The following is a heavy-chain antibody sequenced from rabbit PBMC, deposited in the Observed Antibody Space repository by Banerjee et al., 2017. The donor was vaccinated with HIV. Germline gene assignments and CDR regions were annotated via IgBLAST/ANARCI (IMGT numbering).Heavy chain of an antibody. Sequence: QSLEESGGDLVKPGASLTLTCTASGFSFSSTDYMCWVRQAPGKGLEWIACIYGGRGGRTDYASWAKGRFTISKTSSTTVTLQMTSLTAADTATYFCARDEDYWTLNLWGQGTLVTVS. V-gene: IGHV1S40*01. CDR3: ARDEDYWTLNL. CDR1: GFSFSSTDY. D-gene: IGHD2-1*01. CDR2: IYGGRGGRT. J-gene: IGHJ4*01.